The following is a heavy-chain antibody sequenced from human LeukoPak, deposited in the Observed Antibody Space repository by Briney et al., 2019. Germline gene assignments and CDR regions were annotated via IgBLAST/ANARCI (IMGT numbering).Heavy chain of an antibody. Sequence: GASVKVSCKASGYTFTGYYMHWVRQAPGQGLEWMGWINPNSGGTNYAQKFQGRVTMTRDTSISTAYMELSRLRSDDTAVYYCARGAGGSGSYYSEKSVAYYYYYYYMDVWGKGTTVTISS. CDR1: GYTFTGYY. J-gene: IGHJ6*03. CDR3: ARGAGGSGSYYSEKSVAYYYYYYYMDV. D-gene: IGHD3-10*01. V-gene: IGHV1-2*02. CDR2: INPNSGGT.